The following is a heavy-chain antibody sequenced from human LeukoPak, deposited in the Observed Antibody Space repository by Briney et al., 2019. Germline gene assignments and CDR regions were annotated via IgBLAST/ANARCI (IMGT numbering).Heavy chain of an antibody. V-gene: IGHV3-30*03. J-gene: IGHJ4*02. CDR1: GYTFSSYG. CDR3: ASDILTGYTETNF. D-gene: IGHD3-9*01. CDR2: ISYDGSNK. Sequence: GGSLRLSCAASGYTFSSYGMHWVRQAPGKGLEWVAVISYDGSNKYYTGSVKGRFTISRDNSKNTVYLQMNRLRAEDTAVYYCASDILTGYTETNFWGQGTLVTVSS.